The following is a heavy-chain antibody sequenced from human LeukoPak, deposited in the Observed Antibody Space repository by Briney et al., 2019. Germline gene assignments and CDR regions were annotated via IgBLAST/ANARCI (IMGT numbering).Heavy chain of an antibody. D-gene: IGHD5-18*01. J-gene: IGHJ6*03. CDR1: GGSFSGY. V-gene: IGHV4-34*01. Sequence: SETLSLTCAVYGGSFSGYWSWIRQPPGKGLEWIGEINHRGSTNYNPSLKSRVTISVDTSKNQFSLKLSSVTAADTAVYYCARVIEGGYSYGSYYYYMDVWGKGTTVTISS. CDR3: ARVIEGGYSYGSYYYYMDV. CDR2: INHRGST.